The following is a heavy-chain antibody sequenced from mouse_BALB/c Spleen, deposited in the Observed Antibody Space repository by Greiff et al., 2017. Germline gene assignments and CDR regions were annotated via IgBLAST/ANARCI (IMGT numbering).Heavy chain of an antibody. V-gene: IGHV1-9*01. CDR1: GYTFSSYW. Sequence: QVQLKQSGAELMKPGASVKISCKATGYTFSSYWIEWVKQRPGHGLEWIGEILPGSGSTNYNEKFKGKATFTADTSSNTAYMQLSSLTSEDSAVYYCASLITTATYFDYWGQGTTLTVSS. CDR3: ASLITTATYFDY. J-gene: IGHJ2*01. D-gene: IGHD1-2*01. CDR2: ILPGSGST.